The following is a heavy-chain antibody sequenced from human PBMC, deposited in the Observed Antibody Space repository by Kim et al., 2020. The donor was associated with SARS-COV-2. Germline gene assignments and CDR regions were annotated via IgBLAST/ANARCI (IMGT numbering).Heavy chain of an antibody. V-gene: IGHV3-7*03. D-gene: IGHD3-16*01. CDR2: INEDGNEK. Sequence: GGSLRLSCAASGFTFSTYWMCWVRQAPGRGLEWVANINEDGNEKYYVDSVRGRFTISRDNAKNSLYLQVNSLRAEDTAVYYCGISGGSDPSNWGQGTLITVSS. CDR1: GFTFSTYW. CDR3: GISGGSDPSN. J-gene: IGHJ4*02.